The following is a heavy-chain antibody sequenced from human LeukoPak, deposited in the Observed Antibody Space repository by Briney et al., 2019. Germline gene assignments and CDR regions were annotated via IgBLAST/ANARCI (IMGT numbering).Heavy chain of an antibody. CDR1: GGSISSGDYY. CDR2: IYTSGST. J-gene: IGHJ5*02. D-gene: IGHD3-10*01. V-gene: IGHV4-61*02. CDR3: ARAARVYYYGSGQVGWFDP. Sequence: PSQTLSLTCTVSGGSISSGDYYWSWIRQPPGKGLEWIGRIYTSGSTNYNPSLKSRVTMSVDTSKNQFSLKLSSVTAADTAVYYCARAARVYYYGSGQVGWFDPWGQGTLVTVSS.